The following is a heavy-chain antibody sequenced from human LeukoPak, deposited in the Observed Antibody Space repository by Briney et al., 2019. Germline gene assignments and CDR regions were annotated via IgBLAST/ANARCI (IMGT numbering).Heavy chain of an antibody. D-gene: IGHD1-1*01. CDR1: GYTFTSYG. CDR3: AREGLYDWNAKTDY. V-gene: IGHV1-18*01. J-gene: IGHJ4*02. CDR2: ISAYNGNT. Sequence: ASVKVSCKASGYTFTSYGISWVRQAPGQGLEWMGWISAYNGNTNYAQKLQGRVTMTTDTSTSTAYMELRSLRPDDTAVYYCAREGLYDWNAKTDYWGQGTLVTVSS.